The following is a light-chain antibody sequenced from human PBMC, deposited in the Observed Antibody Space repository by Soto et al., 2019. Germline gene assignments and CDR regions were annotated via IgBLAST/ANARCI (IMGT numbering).Light chain of an antibody. CDR3: QQYCISPFP. CDR1: ESVLYSSNNKNY. Sequence: DIVMTQSPDSLAVFLGERATINCKSSESVLYSSNNKNYLAWYQQKPGQPPKLLIYWASTRESVVPVRFSCSGSGTDFTLSISSLQAEGVADYYCQQYCISPFPLGGGTKVEI. CDR2: WAS. J-gene: IGKJ4*01. V-gene: IGKV4-1*01.